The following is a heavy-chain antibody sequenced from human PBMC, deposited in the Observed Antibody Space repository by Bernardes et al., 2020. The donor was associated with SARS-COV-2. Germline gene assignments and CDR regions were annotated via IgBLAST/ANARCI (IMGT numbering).Heavy chain of an antibody. J-gene: IGHJ4*02. CDR1: GFTFSSYA. CDR2: ISGSGGST. CDR3: AKERRLAGAVIYFDY. D-gene: IGHD6-19*01. V-gene: IGHV3-23*01. Sequence: GGSLRLSFAASGFTFSSYAMSWVRQAPGQGLEWVSAISGSGGSTYYADSVKGRFTISRDNSKNTLYLQMNSLRAEDTAVYYCAKERRLAGAVIYFDYWGQGTLVTVSS.